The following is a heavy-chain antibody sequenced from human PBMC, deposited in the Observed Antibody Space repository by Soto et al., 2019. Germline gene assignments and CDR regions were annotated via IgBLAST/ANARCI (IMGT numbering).Heavy chain of an antibody. J-gene: IGHJ4*02. CDR3: ARSHSSSWYCFDY. Sequence: GGSLRLSCAASGFTFGSYSMNWVRQAPGKGLEWLSYISSSSRTIYYADSVKGRFTISRDNAKNSLYLQMNSLRDEDTAVYYCARSHSSSWYCFDYWGQGTLVTVSS. CDR1: GFTFGSYS. D-gene: IGHD6-13*01. V-gene: IGHV3-48*02. CDR2: ISSSSRTI.